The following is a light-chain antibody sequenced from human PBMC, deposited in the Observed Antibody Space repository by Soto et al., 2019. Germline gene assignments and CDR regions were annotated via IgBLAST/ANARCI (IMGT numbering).Light chain of an antibody. CDR1: QSISSW. V-gene: IGKV1-5*03. CDR3: QQYNSPYT. Sequence: DIQMTQSPSTLSASVGDRVNITCRASQSISSWLAWYQQKTGKAPKLLIYKASSLESGVPSRFSGSGSGTEFTLTISSLQPDDFATYYCQQYNSPYTFGQGTKLEIK. J-gene: IGKJ2*01. CDR2: KAS.